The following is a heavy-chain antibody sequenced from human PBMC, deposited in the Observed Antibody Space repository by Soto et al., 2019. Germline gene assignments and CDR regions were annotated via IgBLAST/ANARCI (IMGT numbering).Heavy chain of an antibody. D-gene: IGHD3-3*01. CDR2: ISYDATNQ. CDR3: AREGVGPYDFWSGYYVH. V-gene: IGHV3-30-3*01. Sequence: QVQLVESGGGVVQPGRSLRLSCTASGFIFSQYVMHWVRQAPGKGLEWVAIISYDATNQCYADSVRGRFTISRDNSNNTVYLQMNRLSAEDTAVYYCAREGVGPYDFWSGYYVHWGQGTLVTVSS. J-gene: IGHJ4*02. CDR1: GFIFSQYV.